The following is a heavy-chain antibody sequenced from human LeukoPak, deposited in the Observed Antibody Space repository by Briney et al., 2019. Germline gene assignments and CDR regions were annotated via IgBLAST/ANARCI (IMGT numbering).Heavy chain of an antibody. CDR2: ISGSGGSA. CDR3: AKEPGQDDYGDKDAFDI. Sequence: GGSLRLSCAASGFTFSSYAMSWVRQAPGKGLEWVSAISGSGGSAYYADSVKGRFTISRGNSKNTLYLQMNSLRAEDTAVYYCAKEPGQDDYGDKDAFDIWGQGTVVTVSS. D-gene: IGHD4-17*01. J-gene: IGHJ3*02. CDR1: GFTFSSYA. V-gene: IGHV3-23*01.